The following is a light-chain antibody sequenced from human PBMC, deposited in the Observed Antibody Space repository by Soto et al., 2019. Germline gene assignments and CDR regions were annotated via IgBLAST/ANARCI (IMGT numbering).Light chain of an antibody. CDR2: YDC. Sequence: SYELTQPPSVSVAPGKTARITCGGNNIGSKSVHRYQQKPGQAPVVVIYYDCDRPSGIPERFSGSNSGNTATLTISRVEAGDEADYYCQVWDSTNHPAVFGGGTKVTVL. CDR1: NIGSKS. CDR3: QVWDSTNHPAV. J-gene: IGLJ2*01. V-gene: IGLV3-21*04.